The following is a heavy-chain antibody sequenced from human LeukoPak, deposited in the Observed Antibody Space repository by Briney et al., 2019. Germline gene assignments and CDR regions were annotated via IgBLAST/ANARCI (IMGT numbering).Heavy chain of an antibody. CDR1: GFTLSSYA. V-gene: IGHV3-30*04. Sequence: GGSLRISCAASGFTLSSYAMHWVRLAPGKGLEWLAVISYDGSDKHYVDSVKGRFTISRDNSKNTLYVQMNSLRPEDTAVYYCARDDGIWGQGTLVTVTS. D-gene: IGHD1-1*01. CDR2: ISYDGSDK. CDR3: ARDDGI. J-gene: IGHJ4*02.